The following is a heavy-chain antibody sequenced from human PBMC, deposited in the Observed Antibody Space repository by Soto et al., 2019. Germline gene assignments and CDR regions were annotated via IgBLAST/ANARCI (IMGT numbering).Heavy chain of an antibody. CDR3: ARWSYLDY. V-gene: IGHV3-23*01. CDR1: GFSFSSYA. J-gene: IGHJ4*02. Sequence: DVQLLESGGGLVQPGRSLRLSCAASGFSFSSYAMSWVRQAPGKGLEWVSTISGSDGKTFYADSVKGRFSISRDTSKNTLYLQMNSLRADDTAVYYCARWSYLDYWGQGTRVTVSS. D-gene: IGHD3-3*01. CDR2: ISGSDGKT.